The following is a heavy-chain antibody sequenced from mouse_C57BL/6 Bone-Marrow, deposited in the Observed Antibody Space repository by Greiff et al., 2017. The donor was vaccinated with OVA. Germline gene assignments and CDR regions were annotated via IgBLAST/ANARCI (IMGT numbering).Heavy chain of an antibody. CDR3: AKERAYDGYHFDV. J-gene: IGHJ1*03. CDR2: IWRGGST. D-gene: IGHD2-3*01. CDR1: GFSLTSYG. Sequence: QVQLQQSGPGLVQPSQSLSITCTVSGFSLTSYGVHWVRQSPGKGLEWLGVIWRGGSTDYNAAFMSRLSITKDNSKSQVFFKMNSLQADDTAIYYCAKERAYDGYHFDVWGTGTTVTVSS. V-gene: IGHV2-5*01.